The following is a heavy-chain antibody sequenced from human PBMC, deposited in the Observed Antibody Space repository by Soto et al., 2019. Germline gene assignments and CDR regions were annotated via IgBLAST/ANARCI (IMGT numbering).Heavy chain of an antibody. J-gene: IGHJ6*02. CDR1: GLSVSSND. Sequence: CGSLRLSCAASGLSVSSNDMGWVRQAPGKGLEWVSSISSSSSYIYYADSVKGRFTISRDNAKNSLYLQMNSLRAEDTAVYYCARYDSSGYYWPYYYYGMDVWGQGTTVTVSS. V-gene: IGHV3-21*01. CDR2: ISSSSSYI. D-gene: IGHD3-22*01. CDR3: ARYDSSGYYWPYYYYGMDV.